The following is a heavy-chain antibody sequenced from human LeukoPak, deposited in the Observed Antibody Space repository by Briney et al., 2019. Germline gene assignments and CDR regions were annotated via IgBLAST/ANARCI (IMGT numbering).Heavy chain of an antibody. D-gene: IGHD6-13*01. Sequence: SETLSLXCTVSGGSISSSSYYWGWIRQPPGKGLEWIGSIYYSGITYYNPSLKSRVTISVDTSKNQFSLKLSSVTAADTAVYYCARYSSSWYSNYWGQGTLVTVSS. CDR1: GGSISSSSYY. CDR2: IYYSGIT. V-gene: IGHV4-39*01. J-gene: IGHJ4*02. CDR3: ARYSSSWYSNY.